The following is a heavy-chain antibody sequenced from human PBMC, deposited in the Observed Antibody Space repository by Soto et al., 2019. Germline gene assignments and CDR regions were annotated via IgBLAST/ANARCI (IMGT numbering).Heavy chain of an antibody. CDR1: GYTFTSYS. V-gene: IGHV1-3*01. Sequence: GASVKVSCKASGYTFTSYSMHWVRQAPGQRLEWMGWINAGNGNTKYSQKFQGRVTITRDTSASTAYMELSSLRSEDTAVYYCARDQSVVPVAPIGYWGQGTLVTVSS. D-gene: IGHD2-2*01. CDR2: INAGNGNT. J-gene: IGHJ4*02. CDR3: ARDQSVVPVAPIGY.